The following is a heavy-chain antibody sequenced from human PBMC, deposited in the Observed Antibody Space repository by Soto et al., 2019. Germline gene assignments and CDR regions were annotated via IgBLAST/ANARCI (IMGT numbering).Heavy chain of an antibody. Sequence: PSETLSLTCAVSGGSMSSGGYSWGWIRQPPGKGLGWIGYIFQSGSTHYNPSLKSRVNISVDTSKNQFSLKLSSVTAADTAVYYCARVRDWFDPWGQGTLVTVSS. CDR1: GGSMSSGGYS. V-gene: IGHV4-30-2*05. CDR2: IFQSGST. J-gene: IGHJ5*02. CDR3: ARVRDWFDP.